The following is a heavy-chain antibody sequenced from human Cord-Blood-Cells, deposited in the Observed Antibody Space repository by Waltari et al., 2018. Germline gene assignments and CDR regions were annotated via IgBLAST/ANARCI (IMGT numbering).Heavy chain of an antibody. Sequence: QVQLQQWGAGLLKPSETLSLTCAVYGGSFIGSYGSWIRQPPGKGLEWIGVINHSGSTNYNPSLKSRVTISVDTSKNQFSLKLSSVTAADTAVYYCAREYGSGSYIFDYWGQGTLVTVSS. J-gene: IGHJ4*02. D-gene: IGHD3-10*01. CDR3: AREYGSGSYIFDY. CDR1: GGSFIGSY. V-gene: IGHV4-34*01. CDR2: INHSGST.